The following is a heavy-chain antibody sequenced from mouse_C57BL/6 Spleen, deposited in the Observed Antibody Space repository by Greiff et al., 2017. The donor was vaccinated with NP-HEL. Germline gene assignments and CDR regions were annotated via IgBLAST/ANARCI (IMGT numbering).Heavy chain of an antibody. CDR2: IDPSDSYT. CDR1: GYTFTSYW. V-gene: IGHV1-69*01. D-gene: IGHD2-12*01. CDR3: ARRHSYSYYFDY. J-gene: IGHJ2*01. Sequence: QVQLQQPGAELVMPGASVKLSCKASGYTFTSYWMHWVKQRPGQGLEWIGEIDPSDSYTNYNQKFKGKSTLTVDKSSSTAYMQLSSLTSEDSAVYYCARRHSYSYYFDYWGQGTTLTVSS.